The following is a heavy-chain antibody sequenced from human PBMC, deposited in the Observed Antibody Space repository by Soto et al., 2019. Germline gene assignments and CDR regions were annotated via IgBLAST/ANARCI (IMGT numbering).Heavy chain of an antibody. V-gene: IGHV1-69*04. CDR1: GGTFSSYT. CDR2: IIPILGIA. Sequence: SVKVSCKASGGTFSSYTISWVRQAPGQGLEWMGRIIPILGIANYAQKFQGRVTITADKSTSTAYMKLSSLRSEDTAVYYCARDGGDSNWRGISGPFDYWGQGTLVTVSS. D-gene: IGHD2-21*01. CDR3: ARDGGDSNWRGISGPFDY. J-gene: IGHJ4*02.